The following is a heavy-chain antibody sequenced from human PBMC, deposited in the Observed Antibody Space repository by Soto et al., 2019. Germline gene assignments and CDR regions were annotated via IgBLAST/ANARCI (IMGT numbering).Heavy chain of an antibody. CDR3: ARVLSPHYDYIWGSYRYYGAFDI. Sequence: SETLSLTCTVSGGSISSYYWSWIRQPPGKGLEWIGYVYYSGSTNYNPSLKSRVTISVDTSKNQFSLKLSSVTAADTAVYYCARVLSPHYDYIWGSYRYYGAFDIWGQGIRVTVAS. CDR1: GGSISSYY. D-gene: IGHD3-16*02. V-gene: IGHV4-59*01. CDR2: VYYSGST. J-gene: IGHJ3*02.